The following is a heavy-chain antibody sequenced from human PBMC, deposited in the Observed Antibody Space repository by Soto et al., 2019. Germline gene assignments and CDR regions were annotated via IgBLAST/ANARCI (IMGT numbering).Heavy chain of an antibody. CDR1: GGSINTTDYY. Sequence: QVQLQESGPRLVKPSQTLSLTCIVSGGSINTTDYYWTWIRQPPGKGLEWIGFIYYSGATYYNPSLKVRFPMSIATSKSQFSLKVASVTAEDTAFYYWAGDSFVRGLRTIWGPGTMITVSS. CDR2: IYYSGAT. CDR3: AGDSFVRGLRTI. D-gene: IGHD3-10*01. J-gene: IGHJ3*02. V-gene: IGHV4-30-4*01.